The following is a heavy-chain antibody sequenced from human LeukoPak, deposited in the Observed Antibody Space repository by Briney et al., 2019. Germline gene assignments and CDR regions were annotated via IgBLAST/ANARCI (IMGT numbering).Heavy chain of an antibody. V-gene: IGHV3-11*04. D-gene: IGHD3-22*01. CDR2: ISSSGSTI. J-gene: IGHJ4*02. CDR1: GFTFSDYY. CDR3: AKGGTYYYDSSGYAFDY. Sequence: GGSLRLSCAASGFTFSDYYMSWIRQAPGKGLEWVSYISSSGSTIYYADSVKGRFTISRDNSENTLYLQMNSLRAEDTAVYYCAKGGTYYYDSSGYAFDYWGQGTLVTVSS.